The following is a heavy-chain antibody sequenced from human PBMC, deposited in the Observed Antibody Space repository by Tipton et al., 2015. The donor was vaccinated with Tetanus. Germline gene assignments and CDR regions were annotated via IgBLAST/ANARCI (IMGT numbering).Heavy chain of an antibody. CDR3: ARDQFTTHRDDASDV. CDR1: GYTFTKHG. J-gene: IGHJ3*01. Sequence: QLVQSGAEVKKPGASVKVSCKASGYTFTKHGINWVRQAPGQGLEWMGWINTNTGNPTYAQAFTGRFVFSLDTSVNTAYLQIKSLKPEDTAMYYCARDQFTTHRDDASDVWGQGTMLTVSS. CDR2: INTNTGNP. D-gene: IGHD3-22*01. V-gene: IGHV7-4-1*02.